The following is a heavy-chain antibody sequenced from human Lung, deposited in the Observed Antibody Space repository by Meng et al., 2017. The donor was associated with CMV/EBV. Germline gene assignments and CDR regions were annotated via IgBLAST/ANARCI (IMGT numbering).Heavy chain of an antibody. J-gene: IGHJ4*02. CDR3: ARADKVRFDY. CDR2: IYHSGST. V-gene: IGHV4-4*02. Sequence: GQRQDPVPVRGNPSGTLSLTCAVFGGSMGSTNWWSWVRQPPGKGLEWIGEIYHSGSTNYNPSLKSRVSISVDKSKNQFSLKLSSVTAADMAVYYCARADKVRFDYWGQGTLVTVSS. CDR1: GGSMGSTNW.